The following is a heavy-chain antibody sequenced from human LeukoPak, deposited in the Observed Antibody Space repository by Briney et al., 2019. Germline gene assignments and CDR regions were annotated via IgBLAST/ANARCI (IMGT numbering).Heavy chain of an antibody. V-gene: IGHV4-39*01. CDR2: IYYSGST. Sequence: SETLSLTCTVSGGSISSSSYYWGWIRQPPGKRLEWIGSIYYSGSTYYNPSLKSRVTISVDTSKNQFSLKLSSVTAADTAVYYCASSYSSWANWFDPWGQGTLVTVSS. CDR3: ASSYSSWANWFDP. J-gene: IGHJ5*02. CDR1: GGSISSSSYY. D-gene: IGHD6-6*01.